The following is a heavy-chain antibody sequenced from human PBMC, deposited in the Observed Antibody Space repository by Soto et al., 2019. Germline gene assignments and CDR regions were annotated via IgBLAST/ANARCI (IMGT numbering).Heavy chain of an antibody. J-gene: IGHJ4*02. CDR2: IYPRDSDT. V-gene: IGHV5-51*01. CDR1: GDSFTGFW. D-gene: IGHD6-19*01. CDR3: ARQHPLDSRVWFT. Sequence: GESLKISCKVSGDSFTGFWIGWVRQMPGKGLEWLGSIYPRDSDTRYSPSFQGQVTISADKSLSTAYLQWNRLQASDTAIYYCARQHPLDSRVWFTWGQGTLVTAPQ.